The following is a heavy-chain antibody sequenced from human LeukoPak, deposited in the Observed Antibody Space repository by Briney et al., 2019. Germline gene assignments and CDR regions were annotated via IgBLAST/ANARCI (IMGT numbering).Heavy chain of an antibody. V-gene: IGHV1-69*04. CDR1: GGTFSSYA. CDR2: IIPILGIA. CDR3: ARDVEGGYSGYDIDY. Sequence: EASVKVSCKASGGTFSSYAISWVRQAPGQGLEWMGRIIPILGIANYAQKFQGRVTITADKSTSTAYMELSSLSSGDTAVYYCARDVEGGYSGYDIDYWGQGTLVTVSS. J-gene: IGHJ4*02. D-gene: IGHD5-12*01.